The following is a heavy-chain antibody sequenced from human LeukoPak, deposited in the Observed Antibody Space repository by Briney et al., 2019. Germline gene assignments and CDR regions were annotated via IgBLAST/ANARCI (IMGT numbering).Heavy chain of an antibody. CDR2: IKQDGSEK. CDR1: GFTFSSYA. D-gene: IGHD3-3*01. CDR3: AKYQGITIFGVITPNGMDV. Sequence: GRSLRLSCAASGFTFSSYAMHWVRQAPGKGLEWVANIKQDGSEKYYVDSVKGRFTLSRDNAKNSLYLQMNSLRAEDTAVYYCAKYQGITIFGVITPNGMDVWGQGTTVTVSS. V-gene: IGHV3-7*01. J-gene: IGHJ6*02.